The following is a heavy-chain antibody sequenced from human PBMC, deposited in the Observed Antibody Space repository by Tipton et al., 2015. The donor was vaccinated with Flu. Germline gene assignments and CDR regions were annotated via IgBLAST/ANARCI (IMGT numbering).Heavy chain of an antibody. CDR1: GGSISSYY. D-gene: IGHD6-19*01. Sequence: TLSLTCTVSGGSISSYYWSWIRQPPGKGLEWIGYIYYSGSTNYNPSLKSRVTISVDTSKNQFSPKLSSVTAADTAVYYCARGRGWLSHHYDYWGQGTLVTVSS. CDR2: IYYSGST. CDR3: ARGRGWLSHHYDY. J-gene: IGHJ4*02. V-gene: IGHV4-59*08.